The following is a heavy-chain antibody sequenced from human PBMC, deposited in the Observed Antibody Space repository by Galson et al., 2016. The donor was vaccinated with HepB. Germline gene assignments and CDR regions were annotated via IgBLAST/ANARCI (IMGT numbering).Heavy chain of an antibody. Sequence: CAISGDSVSSKSNAWNWLRQSPSRGLEWLGRTYYRSEWNYDYAPSLISRISIIPDTSKNQFSLQLKSATPDDTAVYYCALSLPSCRGGSCYGHWCQGTLVTVSS. D-gene: IGHD2-15*01. J-gene: IGHJ4*02. CDR2: TYYRSEWNY. V-gene: IGHV6-1*01. CDR3: ALSLPSCRGGSCYGH. CDR1: GDSVSSKSNA.